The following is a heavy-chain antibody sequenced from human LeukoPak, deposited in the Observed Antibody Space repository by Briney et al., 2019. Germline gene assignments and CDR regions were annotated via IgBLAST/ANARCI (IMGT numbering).Heavy chain of an antibody. CDR2: INHSGST. J-gene: IGHJ4*02. CDR1: GGSFSGYY. V-gene: IGHV4-34*01. D-gene: IGHD5-12*01. CDR3: ARGERHSGYYFDY. Sequence: PSETLSLTCAVYGGSFSGYYWSWIRQPPGKGLEWIGEINHSGSTNYNPSLKSRVTISVDTSKNQFSLKLSSVTAADTAVYYCARGERHSGYYFDYWGQGTLVTVSS.